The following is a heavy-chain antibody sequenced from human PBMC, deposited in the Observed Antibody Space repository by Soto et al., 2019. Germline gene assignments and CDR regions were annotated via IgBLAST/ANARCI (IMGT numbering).Heavy chain of an antibody. V-gene: IGHV4-34*01. CDR2: INHSGST. D-gene: IGHD3-3*01. J-gene: IGHJ4*02. CDR1: GGSFIGYY. CDR3: ARGRGDYFAS. Sequence: QVQLQQWGAGLLKPSETLSLTCDIYGGSFIGYYLRWIRQPPGKGLEWVGEINHSGSTNYNPSLPALVILSVDTSNNQICLTLSSVTFADTAVYYGARGRGDYFASWCQGTLVTVAS.